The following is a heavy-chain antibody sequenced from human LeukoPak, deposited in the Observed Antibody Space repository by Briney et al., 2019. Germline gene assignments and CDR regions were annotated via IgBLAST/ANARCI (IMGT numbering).Heavy chain of an antibody. D-gene: IGHD2-2*01. CDR3: VRHRKTYCTTTRCSYYFDY. Sequence: SETLSLTCSVSGGSISSTAYYWGWIRQAPGKGLEWIGTIYYSGTTQYNPSLKSRVIISVDTSKNQFSLKVRSVIAADPAVYYCVRHRKTYCTTTRCSYYFDYWGQGALVTVSS. CDR2: IYYSGTT. CDR1: GGSISSTAYY. J-gene: IGHJ4*02. V-gene: IGHV4-39*01.